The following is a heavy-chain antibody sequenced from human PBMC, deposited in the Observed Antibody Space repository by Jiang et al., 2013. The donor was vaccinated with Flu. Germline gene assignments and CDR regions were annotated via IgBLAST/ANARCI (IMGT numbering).Heavy chain of an antibody. CDR2: IRNKLYRGTT. CDR3: TRDLVRDIIMIPATYFDS. J-gene: IGHJ4*02. Sequence: VQLLESGGGLVQPGRSLRLSCTASGFSFGDYAVSWLRQAPGKGLEWVGFIRNKLYRGTTDYAASVKGRFTISRDDSKSIAYLQMSSLRTEDTAVYYCTRDLVRDIIMIPATYFDSWGQGTLVTVSS. CDR1: GFSFGDYA. V-gene: IGHV3-49*03. D-gene: IGHD2-2*01.